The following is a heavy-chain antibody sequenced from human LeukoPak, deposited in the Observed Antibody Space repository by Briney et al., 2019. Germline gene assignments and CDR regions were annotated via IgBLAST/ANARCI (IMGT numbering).Heavy chain of an antibody. CDR3: AIADCSGGTCHGFDI. V-gene: IGHV4-59*08. J-gene: IGHJ3*02. CDR1: GVSISAYS. Sequence: PSETLSLTCTVSGVSISAYSWSWIRQPPGKGLEWLGYIYDSGNTKYDPSLKSRLTILRDTSKKQISLRLSSVTAADTAVYYCAIADCSGGTCHGFDIWGQGTMVTVSS. D-gene: IGHD2-15*01. CDR2: IYDSGNT.